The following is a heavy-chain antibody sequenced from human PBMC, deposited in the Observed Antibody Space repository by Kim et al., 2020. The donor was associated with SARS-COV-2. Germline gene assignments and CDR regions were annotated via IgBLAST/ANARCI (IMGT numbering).Heavy chain of an antibody. D-gene: IGHD6-13*01. J-gene: IGHJ4*02. Sequence: GESLKISCKGSGYSFTTYWISWVRQMPGKGLEWMGRIDPSDSYTKYSPSFQGHVTISGDKSISTAYLQWSSLKASDTAIYYCARHETSSWYPYWGQGTLVTVSS. CDR1: GYSFTTYW. CDR3: ARHETSSWYPY. V-gene: IGHV5-10-1*01. CDR2: IDPSDSYT.